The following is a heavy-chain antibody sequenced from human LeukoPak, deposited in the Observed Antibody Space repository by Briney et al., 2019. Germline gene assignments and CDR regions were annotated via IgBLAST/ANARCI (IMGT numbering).Heavy chain of an antibody. V-gene: IGHV1-46*01. D-gene: IGHD6-6*01. CDR1: GYTFTSYY. J-gene: IGHJ5*02. CDR2: INPSGGST. Sequence: ASVKVSCKASGYTFTSYYMHWVRQAPGQGLEWMGLINPSGGSTSYAQKFQGRVTMTRDTSTSTVYMELSSLRSEDTAVYYCARDRGEYSSSSWWFDPWGQGTLVTVSS. CDR3: ARDRGEYSSSSWWFDP.